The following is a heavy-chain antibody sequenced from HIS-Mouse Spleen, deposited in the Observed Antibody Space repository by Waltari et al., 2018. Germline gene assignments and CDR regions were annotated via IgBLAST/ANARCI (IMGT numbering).Heavy chain of an antibody. Sequence: QVQLQQWGAGLLKPSETLSLTCAVYGGSFSGYYWSWIRQPPGKGLEWFGEINHSGSTNYNPSLKSRVTISVDTSKNQFSLKLSSVTAADTAVYYCARVSRAGHPGYSGYPDDYWGQGTLVTVSS. J-gene: IGHJ4*02. V-gene: IGHV4-34*01. CDR3: ARVSRAGHPGYSGYPDDY. CDR2: INHSGST. D-gene: IGHD5-12*01. CDR1: GGSFSGYY.